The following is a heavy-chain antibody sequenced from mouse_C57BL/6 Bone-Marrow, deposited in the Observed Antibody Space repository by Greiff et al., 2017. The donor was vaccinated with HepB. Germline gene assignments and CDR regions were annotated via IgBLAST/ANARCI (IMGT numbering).Heavy chain of an antibody. J-gene: IGHJ3*01. V-gene: IGHV14-4*01. CDR2: IDPENGDT. CDR3: TDSNWDPAWFAY. CDR1: GFNIKDYY. Sequence: VQLQQSGAELVRPGASVKLSCTASGFNIKDYYMHWVKQRPEQGLEWIGWIDPENGDTDYASKFQGKATITADTSSNTAYLQLSSLTSEDTAVYYCTDSNWDPAWFAYWGQGTLVTVSA. D-gene: IGHD4-1*01.